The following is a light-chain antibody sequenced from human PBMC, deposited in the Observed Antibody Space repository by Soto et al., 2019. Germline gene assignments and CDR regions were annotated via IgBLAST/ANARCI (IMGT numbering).Light chain of an antibody. V-gene: IGKV4-1*01. CDR1: QSILYSSNNKNY. Sequence: DIVMTQSPDSLAVSLGERATINCKSSQSILYSSNNKNYLVWYQQKPGQPPNLLIYWASTRESGVPDRFSGSGSGTDFTLTISSLQAEDVAVYYCQQYYSTPWTFGQGPRVEIK. J-gene: IGKJ1*01. CDR2: WAS. CDR3: QQYYSTPWT.